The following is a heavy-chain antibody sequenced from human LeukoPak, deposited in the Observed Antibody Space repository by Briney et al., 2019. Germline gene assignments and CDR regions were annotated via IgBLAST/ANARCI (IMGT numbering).Heavy chain of an antibody. CDR3: ARFLYDFWSGYYLDAFDI. J-gene: IGHJ3*02. CDR2: INHSGST. D-gene: IGHD3-3*01. Sequence: PSETLSLTCAVDAGSFSGYYWSWNRQPPGKGLEWIGEINHSGSTNYNPSLKSRVTISVDTSKNQFSLKLSSVTAADTAVYYCARFLYDFWSGYYLDAFDIWGQGTMVTVSS. V-gene: IGHV4-34*01. CDR1: AGSFSGYY.